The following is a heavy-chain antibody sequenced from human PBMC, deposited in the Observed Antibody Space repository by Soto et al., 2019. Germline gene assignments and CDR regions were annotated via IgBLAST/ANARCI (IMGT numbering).Heavy chain of an antibody. CDR1: GYTFSNRY. J-gene: IGHJ4*02. Sequence: ASVKVSSKASGYTFSNRYMHWVRQAPGQGLEWMGLIIPSGGGTNYAQKFQGRVTMTSDTSTSTVYMELSRLGSEDTAVYYCASAYYYDSSGYALGYWGQGTLVTVSS. D-gene: IGHD3-22*01. CDR2: IIPSGGGT. V-gene: IGHV1-46*01. CDR3: ASAYYYDSSGYALGY.